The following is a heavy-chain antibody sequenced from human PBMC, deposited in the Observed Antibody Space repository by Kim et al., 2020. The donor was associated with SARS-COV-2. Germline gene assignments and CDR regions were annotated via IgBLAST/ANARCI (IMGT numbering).Heavy chain of an antibody. CDR2: INPNSGGT. Sequence: ASVKVSCKASGYTFTGYYMHWVRQAPGQGLEWMGRINPNSGGTNYAQKFQGRVTMTRDTSISTAYMELSRLRSDDTAVYYCATPTGGNYYYGMDVWGQGTTVTVSS. V-gene: IGHV1-2*06. J-gene: IGHJ6*02. D-gene: IGHD1-1*01. CDR1: GYTFTGYY. CDR3: ATPTGGNYYYGMDV.